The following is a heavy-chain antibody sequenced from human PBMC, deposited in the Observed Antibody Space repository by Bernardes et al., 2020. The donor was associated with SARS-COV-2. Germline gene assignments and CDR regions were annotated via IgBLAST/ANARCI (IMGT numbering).Heavy chain of an antibody. CDR3: ARDPKYWYYDSSYGMDV. CDR2: ISAYNGNT. Sequence: ASVKVSCKASGYTFTSYGISWVRQAPGQGLEWMGWISAYNGNTNYAQKLQGRVTMTTDTSTSTAYMELRSLRSDDTAVYYCARDPKYWYYDSSYGMDVWGQGTTVTVSS. CDR1: GYTFTSYG. V-gene: IGHV1-18*04. D-gene: IGHD3-22*01. J-gene: IGHJ6*02.